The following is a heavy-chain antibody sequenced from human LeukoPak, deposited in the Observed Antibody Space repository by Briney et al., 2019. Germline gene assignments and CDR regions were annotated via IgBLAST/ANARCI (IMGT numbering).Heavy chain of an antibody. CDR1: GFTFSSYW. V-gene: IGHV3-74*01. J-gene: IGHJ3*02. D-gene: IGHD6-6*01. Sequence: GGSLRLSCAASGFTFSSYWMHWVRQAPGKGLVWVSRINSDGSSRSYADSVKGRFTISRDNAKNTLYLQMNSLRAEDTAVYYCERGWSIGGTGGLTVFDIGGQGKMVTV. CDR3: ERGWSIGGTGGLTVFDI. CDR2: INSDGSSR.